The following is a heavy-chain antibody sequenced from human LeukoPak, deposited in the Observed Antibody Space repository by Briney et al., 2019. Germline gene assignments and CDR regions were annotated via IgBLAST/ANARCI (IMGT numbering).Heavy chain of an antibody. Sequence: QPGGSLRLSCAGAGFTFSNYGMHWVRQAPGKGLEWVAVISYEGRTTYYADSVKGRFSISRDNSENTLYFQMNSLRAEDTAVYFCAKHRAARTAPDAFDIWGQGTTVTVS. CDR1: GFTFSNYG. J-gene: IGHJ3*02. D-gene: IGHD6-25*01. V-gene: IGHV3-30*18. CDR3: AKHRAARTAPDAFDI. CDR2: ISYEGRTT.